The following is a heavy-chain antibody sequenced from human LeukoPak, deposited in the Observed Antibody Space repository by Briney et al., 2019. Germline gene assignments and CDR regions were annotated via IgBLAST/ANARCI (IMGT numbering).Heavy chain of an antibody. Sequence: ASVKVSCKASGYTFTGYYIHWVRQAPGQGLEWMGFINPNTGGTSYAQKFQARVTMTRDTSISTAYMELSGLRSDDTAVYYCARDGSSSGYYSYFDYWGQGTLVTVSS. V-gene: IGHV1-2*02. CDR1: GYTFTGYY. CDR2: INPNTGGT. D-gene: IGHD3-22*01. CDR3: ARDGSSSGYYSYFDY. J-gene: IGHJ4*02.